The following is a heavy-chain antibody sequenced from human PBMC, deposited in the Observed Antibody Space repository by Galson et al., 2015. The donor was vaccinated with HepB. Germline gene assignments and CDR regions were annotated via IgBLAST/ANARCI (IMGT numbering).Heavy chain of an antibody. CDR1: GGSFINYT. CDR2: IIPILGIA. V-gene: IGHV1-69*04. Sequence: SVKVSCKASGGSFINYTISWVRQAPGQGLEWVGRIIPILGIANYAQRFQGRVTITADTSTSSAYMELSSLRFEDTAVYYCARDRLATVRNWFDPWGQGTLVTVSS. J-gene: IGHJ5*02. CDR3: ARDRLATVRNWFDP. D-gene: IGHD6-13*01.